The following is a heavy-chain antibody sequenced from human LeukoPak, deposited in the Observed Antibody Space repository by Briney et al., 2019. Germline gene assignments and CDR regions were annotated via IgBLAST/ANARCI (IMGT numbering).Heavy chain of an antibody. CDR2: IYYSGST. V-gene: IGHV4-30-4*01. Sequence: SETLSLTCTVSGGSISSGDYYWSWIRQPPGKGLEWIGYIYYSGSTYYNPSLKSRVTISVDTSKNQFSLKLSSVTAADTAVYYCARGWFGTTMIPSPRAFDIWGQGTMVTVSS. D-gene: IGHD3-22*01. CDR3: ARGWFGTTMIPSPRAFDI. J-gene: IGHJ3*02. CDR1: GGSISSGDYY.